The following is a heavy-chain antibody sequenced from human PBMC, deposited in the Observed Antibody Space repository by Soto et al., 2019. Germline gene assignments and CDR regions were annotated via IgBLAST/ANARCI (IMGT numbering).Heavy chain of an antibody. J-gene: IGHJ6*02. Sequence: ASVKVSCKASGYTFTSYDINWVRQATGQGLEWMGWMNPNSGNTGYAQKFQGRVTMTRNTSISTAYMELSSLRSEDTAVYYCASGLYYDFLSGYYRGNYYYGMYVCARRTTVTVSS. CDR1: GYTFTSYD. V-gene: IGHV1-8*01. CDR2: MNPNSGNT. CDR3: ASGLYYDFLSGYYRGNYYYGMYV. D-gene: IGHD3-3*01.